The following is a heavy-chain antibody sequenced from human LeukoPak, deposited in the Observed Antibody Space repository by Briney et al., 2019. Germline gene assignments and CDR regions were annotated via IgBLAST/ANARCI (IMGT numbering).Heavy chain of an antibody. J-gene: IGHJ6*03. CDR1: GFTFSSYA. Sequence: PGGSLRLSCAASGFTFSSYAMHWVRQAPGKGLEGGAVISYDGSNKYYADSVKGRFTISRDNSKNTLYLQMNSLRAEDTAVYYCASTAVPALGGAPYYYYMDVWGKGTTVTVSS. D-gene: IGHD2-2*01. CDR2: ISYDGSNK. V-gene: IGHV3-30*01. CDR3: ASTAVPALGGAPYYYYMDV.